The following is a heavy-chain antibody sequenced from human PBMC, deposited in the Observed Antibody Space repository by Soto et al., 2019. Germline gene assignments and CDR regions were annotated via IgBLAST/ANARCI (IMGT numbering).Heavy chain of an antibody. J-gene: IGHJ6*02. CDR1: GFTFSSYA. V-gene: IGHV3-33*01. CDR3: ARCHYSGSARTYGMDV. CDR2: IWYDGSNK. Sequence: TGGSLRLSCAASGFTFSSYAMHWVRQAPGKGLEWVAVIWYDGSNKYYADSVKGRSTISRGNSKNTLYLQMNSLRGEDTAVYHCARCHYSGSARTYGMDVWGQGTTVTVSS. D-gene: IGHD3-10*01.